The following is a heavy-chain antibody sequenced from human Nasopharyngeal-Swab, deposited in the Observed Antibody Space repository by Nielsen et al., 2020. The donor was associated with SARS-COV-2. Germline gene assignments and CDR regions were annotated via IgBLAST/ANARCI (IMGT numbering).Heavy chain of an antibody. Sequence: GGSLRLSCAASGFTFSSYAMSWVRQAPGKGLEWVSAISGSGGSTYYADSVKGRFTISRDNSKNTLYLQMNSLRAEDTAVYYCARELLWFGEVSGYYGMDVWGQGTTVTVSS. J-gene: IGHJ6*02. CDR3: ARELLWFGEVSGYYGMDV. V-gene: IGHV3-23*01. CDR1: GFTFSSYA. CDR2: ISGSGGST. D-gene: IGHD3-10*01.